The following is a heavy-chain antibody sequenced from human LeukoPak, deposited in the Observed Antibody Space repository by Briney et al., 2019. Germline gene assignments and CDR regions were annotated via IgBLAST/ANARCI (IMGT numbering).Heavy chain of an antibody. Sequence: ASVTVSCKASGYTFTGYYMHWVRQAPGQGLEWMGWINPNSGGTNYAQKFQGRVTMTRDTSISTAYMELSRLRSDDTAVYYCARDVGGYCTNGVCSNWFDPWGQGTLVTVSS. CDR3: ARDVGGYCTNGVCSNWFDP. V-gene: IGHV1-2*02. CDR1: GYTFTGYY. D-gene: IGHD2-8*01. CDR2: INPNSGGT. J-gene: IGHJ5*02.